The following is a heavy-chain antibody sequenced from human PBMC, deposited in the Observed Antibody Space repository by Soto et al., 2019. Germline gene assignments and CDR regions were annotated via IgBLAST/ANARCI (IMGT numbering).Heavy chain of an antibody. J-gene: IGHJ4*02. CDR2: ISDSASST. Sequence: GSLRLSCAASGFTFSSYVMSWVRQAPGKGLEWVSTISDSASSTYYTDSVKGRFTISRDNSKNTLYLQMNSLRAEDTAIYYCAKDICAYSSGSCYFDYWGQGTLVTVSS. CDR1: GFTFSSYV. V-gene: IGHV3-23*01. CDR3: AKDICAYSSGSCYFDY. D-gene: IGHD6-19*01.